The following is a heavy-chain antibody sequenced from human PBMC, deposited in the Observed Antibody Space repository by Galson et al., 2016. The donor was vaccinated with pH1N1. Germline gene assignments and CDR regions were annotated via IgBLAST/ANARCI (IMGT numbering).Heavy chain of an antibody. CDR2: IYPGDSDT. CDR1: GYSFSNYW. D-gene: IGHD1-1*01. V-gene: IGHV5-51*03. CDR3: ARSTKGVSTGHFDS. J-gene: IGHJ4*02. Sequence: QSGAEVKKPRESLRISCKGFGYSFSNYWIAWVRQMPGKGLECMGVIYPGDSDTKYNPSFEGQVVISADKSISSVFLQWTSLTASDTAMYYCARSTKGVSTGHFDSWGQGTLVTVSS.